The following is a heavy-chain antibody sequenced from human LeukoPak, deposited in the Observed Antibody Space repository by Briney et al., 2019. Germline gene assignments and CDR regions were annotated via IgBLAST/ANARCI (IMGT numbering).Heavy chain of an antibody. CDR3: ARAYDSSGYSSDAFDI. CDR1: GYTFTSYD. J-gene: IGHJ3*02. CDR2: MNLNSGNT. Sequence: ASVKVSCKASGYTFTSYDINWVRQATGQGLEWMGWMNLNSGNTGYAQKFQGRVTITRNTSISTAYMELSSLRSEDTAVYYCARAYDSSGYSSDAFDIWGQGTMVTVSS. D-gene: IGHD3-22*01. V-gene: IGHV1-8*03.